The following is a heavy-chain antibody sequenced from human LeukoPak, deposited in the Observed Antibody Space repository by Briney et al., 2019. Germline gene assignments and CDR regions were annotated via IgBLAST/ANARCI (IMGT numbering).Heavy chain of an antibody. D-gene: IGHD1-14*01. Sequence: PSQTLSLTCTVSGASISGSITSGTCYWNWIRQPAGRGQEWIGRMYNSGTTINYNPSLKSRVTISVDTSKNQFALNVTSVTAAETAVYYCARSTNRVDFWGQGTLVTVSS. J-gene: IGHJ4*02. CDR3: ARSTNRVDF. CDR1: GASISGSITSGTCY. V-gene: IGHV4-61*02. CDR2: MYNSGTT.